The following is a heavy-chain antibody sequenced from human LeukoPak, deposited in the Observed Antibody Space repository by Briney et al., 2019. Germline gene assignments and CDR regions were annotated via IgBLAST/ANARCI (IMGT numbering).Heavy chain of an antibody. J-gene: IGHJ4*02. Sequence: SETLSLTCAVYGGSFSGYYWSWIRQPPGKGLEWIGEINHSGSTYYNPSLRSRVTISVDMSKNQFSLKLSSVTAADTAVYYCARGSGYYYVRPFDYWGQGTLVTVSS. V-gene: IGHV4-34*01. CDR3: ARGSGYYYVRPFDY. D-gene: IGHD3-10*02. CDR1: GGSFSGYY. CDR2: INHSGST.